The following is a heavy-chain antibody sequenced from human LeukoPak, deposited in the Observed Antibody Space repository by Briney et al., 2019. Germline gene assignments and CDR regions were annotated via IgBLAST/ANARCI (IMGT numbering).Heavy chain of an antibody. CDR2: IYHSGST. CDR1: GGSISSSNW. Sequence: PSETLSLTCAVSGGSISSSNWWSWVRQPPGKGLEWIGEIYHSGSTNYNPSLKSRVTISVDKSKNQFSLKLSSVTAADTAVYYCARGGNWNYEGVDYWGQGTLVTVSS. J-gene: IGHJ4*02. CDR3: ARGGNWNYEGVDY. V-gene: IGHV4-4*02. D-gene: IGHD1-7*01.